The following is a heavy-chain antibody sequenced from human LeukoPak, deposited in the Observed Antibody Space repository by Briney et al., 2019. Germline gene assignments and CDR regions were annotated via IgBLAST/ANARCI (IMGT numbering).Heavy chain of an antibody. CDR2: IYISGST. D-gene: IGHD2-2*01. CDR1: GGSISSGSYY. CDR3: ARLCSSTSCYYSDAFDI. J-gene: IGHJ3*02. Sequence: SETLSLTCTVSGGSISSGSYYWSWIRQPAGKGLEWIGRIYISGSTNYNPSLKSRVTISVDTSKNQFSLKLSSVTAADTAVYYCARLCSSTSCYYSDAFDIWGRGTMVTVSS. V-gene: IGHV4-61*02.